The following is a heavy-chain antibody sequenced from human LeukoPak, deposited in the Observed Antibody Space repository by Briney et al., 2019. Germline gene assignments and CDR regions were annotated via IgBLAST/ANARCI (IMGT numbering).Heavy chain of an antibody. V-gene: IGHV1-69*13. CDR3: ARGVAYYDSTGYFRGDDAFGI. CDR2: IIPIFGTA. J-gene: IGHJ3*02. Sequence: SVKVSCKASGGTFSSYAISWVRQAPGQGLEWMGGIIPIFGTANYAQKFQGRVTITADESTSTAYMELSSLRSEDTAVYYCARGVAYYDSTGYFRGDDAFGIWGQGTVVTVSS. D-gene: IGHD3-22*01. CDR1: GGTFSSYA.